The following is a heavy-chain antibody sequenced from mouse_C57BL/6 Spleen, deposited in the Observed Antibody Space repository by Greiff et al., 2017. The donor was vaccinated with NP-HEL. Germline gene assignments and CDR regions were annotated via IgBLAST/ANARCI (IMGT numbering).Heavy chain of an antibody. D-gene: IGHD2-10*02. CDR2: IDPSDSET. J-gene: IGHJ1*03. Sequence: QVQLQQPGAELVRPGSSVKLSCKASGYTFTSYWMHWVKQRPIQGLEWIGNIDPSDSETHYNQKFKDKATLTVDKSSSTADMQLSSLTSEDSAVYYCARGGYGNGGYFDVWGTGTTVTVSS. CDR1: GYTFTSYW. CDR3: ARGGYGNGGYFDV. V-gene: IGHV1-52*01.